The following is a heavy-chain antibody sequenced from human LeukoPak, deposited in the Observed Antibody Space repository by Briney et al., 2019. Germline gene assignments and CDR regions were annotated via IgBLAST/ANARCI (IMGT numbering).Heavy chain of an antibody. Sequence: SETLSLTCTVSGGSISSYYWSWIRQPPGKGLEWIGYIYYSGSNNYNPSLKSRVTISVDTSKNQFSLKLSSVTAADTAVYYCARAQGITIFGADYYYGMDVWGQGTTVTVSS. CDR2: IYYSGSN. CDR3: ARAQGITIFGADYYYGMDV. J-gene: IGHJ6*02. D-gene: IGHD3-3*01. V-gene: IGHV4-59*01. CDR1: GGSISSYY.